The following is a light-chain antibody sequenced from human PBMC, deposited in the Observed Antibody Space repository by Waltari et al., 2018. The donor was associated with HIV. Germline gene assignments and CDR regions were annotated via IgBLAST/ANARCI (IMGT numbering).Light chain of an antibody. V-gene: IGKV3-15*01. CDR3: QQYNNWWT. CDR1: QSVRSN. J-gene: IGKJ1*01. CDR2: DAS. Sequence: EIVMTQSPATLSVSPGDRATLSCRASQSVRSNLAWYQQKPGQAPRLLIYDASTRATGTPARFSGSGSGTEFSLTISSLQSEDFAVYYCQQYNNWWTFGQGTKVEIK.